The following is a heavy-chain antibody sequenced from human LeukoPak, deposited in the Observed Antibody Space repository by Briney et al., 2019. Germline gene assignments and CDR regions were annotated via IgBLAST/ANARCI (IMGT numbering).Heavy chain of an antibody. V-gene: IGHV3-48*02. CDR3: ARAETLLPYLY. CDR2: ISSGSDSI. J-gene: IGHJ4*02. D-gene: IGHD2-15*01. Sequence: GGSLRLSCAASGFTFSNTWMNWVRQAPGKGLEWVSYISSGSDSIHYADSLKGRFTVSRDNAQNSLFLQMNSLRDEDTAVYYCARAETLLPYLYWGQGTLVTVSS. CDR1: GFTFSNTW.